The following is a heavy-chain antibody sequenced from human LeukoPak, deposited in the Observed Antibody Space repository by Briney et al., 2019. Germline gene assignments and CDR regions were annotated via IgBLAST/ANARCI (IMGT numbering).Heavy chain of an antibody. CDR3: ARVLWFGGKYFQH. Sequence: ASVKVSCKASGYTFTGYYMHWVRQAPGQGLEWMGWINPNSGGTNYAQKFQGRVTMTRDTSISTAYMELSRLRSDDTAVYYCARVLWFGGKYFQHWGQGTLVTVSS. J-gene: IGHJ1*01. CDR1: GYTFTGYY. CDR2: INPNSGGT. D-gene: IGHD3-10*01. V-gene: IGHV1-2*02.